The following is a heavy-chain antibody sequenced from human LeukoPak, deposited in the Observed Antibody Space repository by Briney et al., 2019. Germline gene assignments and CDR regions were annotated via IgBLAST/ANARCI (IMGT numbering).Heavy chain of an antibody. CDR3: VKGQSWYGWFDP. J-gene: IGHJ5*02. CDR2: IYQSGGT. CDR1: GGSISSGDYS. Sequence: SQTLSLTCAVSGGSISSGDYSWTWIRHPPGRDLEWIGYIYQSGGTYYNPSLKTRVTISMNRSKNQFSLKLTSVTAADTAVYYCVKGQSWYGWFDPWGQGTLVTVSS. V-gene: IGHV4-30-2*01. D-gene: IGHD6-13*01.